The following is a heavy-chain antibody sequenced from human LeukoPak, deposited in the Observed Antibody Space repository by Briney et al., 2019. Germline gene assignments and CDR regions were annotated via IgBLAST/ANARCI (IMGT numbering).Heavy chain of an antibody. J-gene: IGHJ4*02. CDR2: HGATT. CDR1: GFTFSNTW. V-gene: IGHV3-15*01. D-gene: IGHD5-12*01. CDR3: VRWLRGYFDY. Sequence: GGSLRLSCAASGFTFSNTWMNWVRQAPGKGLEWVGRHGATTDYAAPVKGRFTISRDDSKNTVYLQMDSLKTEDTAVYYCVRWLRGYFDYWGQGTLVTVSS.